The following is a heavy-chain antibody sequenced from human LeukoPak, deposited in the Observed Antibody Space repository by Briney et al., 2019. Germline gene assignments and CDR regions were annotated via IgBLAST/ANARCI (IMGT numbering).Heavy chain of an antibody. D-gene: IGHD3-3*01. V-gene: IGHV3-11*04. J-gene: IGHJ5*02. CDR3: ARDRPGDDDFWSGYYTNYFDP. CDR2: ISTGGSPI. Sequence: GSLRLSCAASGFTFSDYYMTWIRQAPGKGLEWVSYISTGGSPIYYADSVKGRFTISRDNAKNSLYLQMNSLRAEDTAVYYCARDRPGDDDFWSGYYTNYFDPWGQGTLVTVSS. CDR1: GFTFSDYY.